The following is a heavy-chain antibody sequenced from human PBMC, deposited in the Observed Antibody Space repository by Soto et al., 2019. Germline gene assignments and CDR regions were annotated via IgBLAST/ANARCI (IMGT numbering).Heavy chain of an antibody. CDR3: ARDPPGLYQFDY. J-gene: IGHJ4*02. V-gene: IGHV1-18*04. CDR2: INLNNGKT. CDR1: GYTFTRYG. Sequence: QVQLVQSGAEVKKPGASVKVSCKASGYTFTRYGISWVRQAPGQGLEWMGWINLNNGKTDYQRRLQGRVTMTTDTYTTTVYKELRNLRPDDTAMYYCARDPPGLYQFDYWGQGTLVTVSS. D-gene: IGHD3-16*02.